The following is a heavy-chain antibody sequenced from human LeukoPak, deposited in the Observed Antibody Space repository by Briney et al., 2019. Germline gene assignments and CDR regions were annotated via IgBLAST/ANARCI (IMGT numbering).Heavy chain of an antibody. Sequence: PGGPLRLSCAVSGFTVSNNYMSWVRQAPGRGLEWVSIIYSGGTTYYADSVKGRFTISRDNSKNTLYLQMNSLRAEDTAVYYCARVTGPTSTVVRGVIIPAFDYWGQGTLVTVSS. CDR3: ARVTGPTSTVVRGVIIPAFDY. J-gene: IGHJ4*02. CDR2: IYSGGTT. V-gene: IGHV3-53*01. D-gene: IGHD3-10*01. CDR1: GFTVSNNY.